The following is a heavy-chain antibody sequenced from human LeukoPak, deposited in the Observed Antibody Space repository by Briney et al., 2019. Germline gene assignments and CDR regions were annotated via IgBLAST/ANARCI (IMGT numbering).Heavy chain of an antibody. Sequence: PGGSLRLSCAASGFTFSSYAMHWVRQAPGKGLEWVALLAYDGTNKQYEYSLKGRFTISRDNSKNTVDLQMNNLRAEDTAVYYCARDQRWIQLWSDYYYMDVWGKGTTVTISS. CDR2: LAYDGTNK. D-gene: IGHD5-18*01. V-gene: IGHV3-30*04. CDR3: ARDQRWIQLWSDYYYMDV. J-gene: IGHJ6*03. CDR1: GFTFSSYA.